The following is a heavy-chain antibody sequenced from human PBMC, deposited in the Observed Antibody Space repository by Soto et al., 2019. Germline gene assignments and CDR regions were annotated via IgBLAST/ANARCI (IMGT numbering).Heavy chain of an antibody. V-gene: IGHV3-53*01. Sequence: GGSLRLSCAASGFTVSSNYMSWVRQAPGKGLEWVSVIYSGGSTYYADSVKGRFTISRDNSKKTLYLQMNSLRAEDTAVYYCARERLTRSYYYGVDAWGQGTTVTSP. CDR3: ARERLTRSYYYGVDA. J-gene: IGHJ6*02. CDR2: IYSGGST. CDR1: GFTVSSNY. D-gene: IGHD6-19*01.